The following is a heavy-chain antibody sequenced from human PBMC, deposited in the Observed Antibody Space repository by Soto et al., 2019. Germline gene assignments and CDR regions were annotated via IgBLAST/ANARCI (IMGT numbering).Heavy chain of an antibody. CDR2: ISYDGNNK. D-gene: IGHD6-6*01. V-gene: IGHV3-30-3*01. J-gene: IGHJ6*01. CDR1: DFTFSTYT. CDR3: ARFNPVLRSGMDV. Sequence: PRGSLGFSCASSDFTFSTYTMHWVRQAPGKGLEWVALISYDGNNKHYADSVKGRFTISRDNSKNTLYLQMNSLRVDDTAVYYCARFNPVLRSGMDVWGQGTPVTVSS.